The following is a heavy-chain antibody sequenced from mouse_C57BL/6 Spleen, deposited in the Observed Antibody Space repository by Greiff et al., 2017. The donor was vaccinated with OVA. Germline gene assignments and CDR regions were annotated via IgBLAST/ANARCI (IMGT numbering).Heavy chain of an antibody. CDR3: TRCGSSYVGWYFDV. CDR1: GFTFSSYA. Sequence: EVKLVESGEGLVKPGGSLKLSCAASGFTFSSYAMSWVRQTPEKRLEWVAYISSGGDYIYYADTMKGRFTISRDNARNTLYLQMSSLKSEDTAMYYWTRCGSSYVGWYFDVWGTGTTVTVSS. D-gene: IGHD1-1*01. J-gene: IGHJ1*03. CDR2: ISSGGDYI. V-gene: IGHV5-9-1*02.